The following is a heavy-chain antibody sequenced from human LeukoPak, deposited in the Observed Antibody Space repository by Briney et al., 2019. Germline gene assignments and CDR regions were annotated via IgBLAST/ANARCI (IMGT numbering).Heavy chain of an antibody. J-gene: IGHJ3*02. V-gene: IGHV3-7*01. CDR1: GFRFSSHW. D-gene: IGHD3-22*01. CDR3: VRNYNDSPKWGDVFDI. CDR2: IKQDGGEP. Sequence: PGGSLRLSCAGSGFRFSSHWMSWVRQAPGKGLEWVGRIKQDGGEPNYVDSVKGRSTISRDNARKSLYLQMNSLRAEDTAVYYCVRNYNDSPKWGDVFDIGGQGTMVTVSS.